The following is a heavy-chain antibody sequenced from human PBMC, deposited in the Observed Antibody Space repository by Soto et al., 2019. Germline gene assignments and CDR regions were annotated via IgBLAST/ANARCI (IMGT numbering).Heavy chain of an antibody. CDR3: ARRVHAAYTPRGPFDY. CDR1: GGSISSSNW. CDR2: IYHSGST. D-gene: IGHD2-2*01. J-gene: IGHJ4*02. Sequence: QVQLQESGPGLVKPSGTLCLTCAVSGGSISSSNWWSWVRKPPGKGLKWIGEIYHSGSTNYNPSLKGRVIISIDKSKNQFSLKLCCVTAACTAVYYCARRVHAAYTPRGPFDYWGQGTLVTVSS. V-gene: IGHV4-4*02.